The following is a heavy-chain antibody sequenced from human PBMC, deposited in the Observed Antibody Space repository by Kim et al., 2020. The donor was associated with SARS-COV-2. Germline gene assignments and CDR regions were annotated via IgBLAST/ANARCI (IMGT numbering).Heavy chain of an antibody. V-gene: IGHV4-34*01. Sequence: SETLSLTCDVYGGSFSGYYWSWIRQPPGKGLEWIGEINHSGSTNYNPSLKSRVTISVDTSKNQFSLKLSSVTAADTAVYYCARGQRIAVAGTSWFDPWGQGTLVTVSS. J-gene: IGHJ5*02. D-gene: IGHD6-19*01. CDR1: GGSFSGYY. CDR2: INHSGST. CDR3: ARGQRIAVAGTSWFDP.